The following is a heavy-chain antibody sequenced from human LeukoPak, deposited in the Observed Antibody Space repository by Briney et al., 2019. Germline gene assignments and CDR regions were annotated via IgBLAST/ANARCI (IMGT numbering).Heavy chain of an antibody. CDR2: ITSTSKYT. V-gene: IGHV3-21*01. CDR3: ARDYSPWYRGDWYAGRFDS. CDR1: GFIFSDYS. D-gene: IGHD6-19*01. J-gene: IGHJ4*02. Sequence: GGSLRLSCAASGFIFSDYSMNWVRQAPGKGLEWVSCITSTSKYTYYAGAVKGRFTISRDNAKNSLYLQMDSLRAEDTAVYYCARDYSPWYRGDWYAGRFDSWGQGTLVTVSS.